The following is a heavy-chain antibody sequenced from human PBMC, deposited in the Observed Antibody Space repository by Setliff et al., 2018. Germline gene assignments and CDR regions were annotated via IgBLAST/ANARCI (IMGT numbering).Heavy chain of an antibody. CDR2: ISGSGGST. D-gene: IGHD2-15*01. J-gene: IGHJ4*02. Sequence: PGGSLRLSCAASGFTFSSYAMSWVRQAPGKGLEWVSGISGSGGSTYYADSVKGRFTISRDNSKNTLYLQMNSLRAEDTAVYYCAKRGPYCSGGTCHYYFDYWGQGTLVTVSS. CDR3: AKRGPYCSGGTCHYYFDY. CDR1: GFTFSSYA. V-gene: IGHV3-23*01.